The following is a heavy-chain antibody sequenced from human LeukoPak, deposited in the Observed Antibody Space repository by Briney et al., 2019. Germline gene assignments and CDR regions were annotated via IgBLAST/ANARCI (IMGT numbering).Heavy chain of an antibody. D-gene: IGHD6-25*01. CDR3: AREGTATLNWFDP. CDR2: MYYSGNT. V-gene: IGHV4-59*12. CDR1: GGSISSYY. Sequence: ASETLSLTCTVSGGSISSYYWSWIRQPPGKGLEWIGYMYYSGNTNYNPSLKSRVTISVDTSKNQFSLKLSSVTAADTAVYYCAREGTATLNWFDPWGQGTLVTVFS. J-gene: IGHJ5*02.